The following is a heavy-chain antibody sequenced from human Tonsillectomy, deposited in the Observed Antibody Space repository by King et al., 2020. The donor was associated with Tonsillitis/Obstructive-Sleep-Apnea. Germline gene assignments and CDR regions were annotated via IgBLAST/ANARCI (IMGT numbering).Heavy chain of an antibody. Sequence: VQLVQSGAEVKKPGSSGKVSCKASGSAFSSYAIGWVRQAPGQGLEWVGGIIPLFRTGDYAVRFQGSVTITADESTSTVYLELSSLRSEDTAVYYCARAIGSTAYDILTAYLYWGQGTLVTVSS. CDR3: ARAIGSTAYDILTAYLY. CDR2: IIPLFRTG. CDR1: GSAFSSYA. V-gene: IGHV1-69*01. D-gene: IGHD3-9*01. J-gene: IGHJ4*02.